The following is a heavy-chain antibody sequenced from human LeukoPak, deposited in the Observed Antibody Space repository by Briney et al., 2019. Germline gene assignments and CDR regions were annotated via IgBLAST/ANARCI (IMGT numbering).Heavy chain of an antibody. CDR1: GFTVSSNS. V-gene: IGHV3-53*01. J-gene: IGHJ6*03. Sequence: GGSLRLSCTVSGFTVSSNSMSWVRQAPGKGLEWVSFIYSDNTHYSDSVKGRFTISRDNSKNTLYLQMNSLRAEDTAVYYCAKDGGPNYYYYYMDVWGKGTTVTISS. CDR3: AKDGGPNYYYYYMDV. CDR2: IYSDNT. D-gene: IGHD3-16*01.